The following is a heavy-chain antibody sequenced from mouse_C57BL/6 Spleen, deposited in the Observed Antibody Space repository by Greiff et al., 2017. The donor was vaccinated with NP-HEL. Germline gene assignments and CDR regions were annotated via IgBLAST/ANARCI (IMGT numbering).Heavy chain of an antibody. Sequence: QVQLKQPGAELVKPGASVKLSCKASGYTFTSYWMHWVKQRPGQGLEWIGMIHPNSGSTNYNEKFKSKATLTVDKSSSTAYMQLSSLTSEDSAVYYCARGGDGYYFSWFAYWGQGTLVTVSA. D-gene: IGHD2-3*01. CDR1: GYTFTSYW. J-gene: IGHJ3*01. CDR3: ARGGDGYYFSWFAY. V-gene: IGHV1-64*01. CDR2: IHPNSGST.